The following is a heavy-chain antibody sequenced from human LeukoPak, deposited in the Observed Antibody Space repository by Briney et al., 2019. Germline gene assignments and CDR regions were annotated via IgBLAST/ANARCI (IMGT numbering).Heavy chain of an antibody. Sequence: PGGSLRLSCAASGFTFSSYGRHWVRQAPGKGREWVAVISYDGSNKYYADSVKGRFTISRDNSKNTLYLQMNSLRAEDTAVYYCARDGYQVPTTFGTFDPWGQGTLVTVSS. CDR2: ISYDGSNK. J-gene: IGHJ5*02. D-gene: IGHD3-3*01. V-gene: IGHV3-30*03. CDR1: GFTFSSYG. CDR3: ARDGYQVPTTFGTFDP.